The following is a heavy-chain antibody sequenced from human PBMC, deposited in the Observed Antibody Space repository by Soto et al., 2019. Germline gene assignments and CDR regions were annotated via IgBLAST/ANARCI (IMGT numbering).Heavy chain of an antibody. V-gene: IGHV4-34*01. Sequence: PSETLSLTCAVYGGSFSGYYWSWIRQPPGKGLEWIGEINHSGSTNYNPSIKSRVTISVDTSKNQFSLKLSSVTAADTAVYYCARFERIAAAGRGDYYYGMDVWGQGTTVTVSS. CDR3: ARFERIAAAGRGDYYYGMDV. D-gene: IGHD6-13*01. J-gene: IGHJ6*02. CDR2: INHSGST. CDR1: GGSFSGYY.